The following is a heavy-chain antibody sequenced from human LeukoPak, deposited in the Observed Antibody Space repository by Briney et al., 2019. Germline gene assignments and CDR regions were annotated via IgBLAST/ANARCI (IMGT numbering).Heavy chain of an antibody. V-gene: IGHV1-69*06. CDR3: VISSLGELSSNWFDP. J-gene: IGHJ5*02. D-gene: IGHD3-16*02. CDR1: GGTFSSYA. Sequence: ASVKVSCKASGGTFSSYAISWVRLAPGQGLEWMGGIIPIFGTANYAQKFQGRVTITADKSTSTAYMELSSLRSEDTAVYYCVISSLGELSSNWFDPWGQGTLVTVSS. CDR2: IIPIFGTA.